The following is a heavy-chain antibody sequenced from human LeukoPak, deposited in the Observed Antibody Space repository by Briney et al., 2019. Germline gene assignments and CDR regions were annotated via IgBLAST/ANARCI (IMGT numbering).Heavy chain of an antibody. Sequence: GASLRLSCTTPGFPFSNHAMAWGRQASGNGLEWVSGILPDGSAYYAEPVKGRFTITRDNSRCTLYLQLTSLKSEDTAVYYCAKGTGLGSYDFWGQGTLVTVSS. V-gene: IGHV3-23*01. CDR2: ILPDGSA. CDR3: AKGTGLGSYDF. CDR1: GFPFSNHA. D-gene: IGHD1-26*01. J-gene: IGHJ4*02.